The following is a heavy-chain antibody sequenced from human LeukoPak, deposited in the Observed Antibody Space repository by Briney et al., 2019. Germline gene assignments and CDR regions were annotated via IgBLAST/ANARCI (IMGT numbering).Heavy chain of an antibody. Sequence: ASVKVSCKASGYTFTSYDINLVRQGTGQGLELMGGMNPNSGNTGYAQKFQGRVTMTRNTSLGTAYMELSSLRCEDTAVYSWARRGRRLQSKYYFDYSGQGTLVTVSS. V-gene: IGHV1-8*01. CDR1: GYTFTSYD. J-gene: IGHJ4*02. CDR3: ARRGRRLQSKYYFDY. D-gene: IGHD5-24*01. CDR2: MNPNSGNT.